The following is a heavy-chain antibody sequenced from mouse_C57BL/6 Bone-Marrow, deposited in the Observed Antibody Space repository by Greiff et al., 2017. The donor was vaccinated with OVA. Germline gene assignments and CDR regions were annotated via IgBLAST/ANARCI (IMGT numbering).Heavy chain of an antibody. V-gene: IGHV3-6*01. J-gene: IGHJ3*01. Sequence: EVQLQQSGPGLVKPSQSLSLTCSVPGYSITSGYYWNWIRQFPGNKLEWMGYISYDGSNNYNPSLKNRISITRDTSKNQFFLKLNSVTTEDTATYYCARGNYYGSSYDYWGQGTLVTVSA. D-gene: IGHD1-1*01. CDR3: ARGNYYGSSYDY. CDR2: ISYDGSN. CDR1: GYSITSGYY.